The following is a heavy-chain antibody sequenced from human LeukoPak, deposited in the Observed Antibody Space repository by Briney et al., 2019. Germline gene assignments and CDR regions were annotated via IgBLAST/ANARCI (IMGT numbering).Heavy chain of an antibody. J-gene: IGHJ4*02. Sequence: GASVKVSCKASGYTFTSYGISWVRQAPGQGLEWMGWMNPNSGNTGYAQKFQGRVTMTRNTSISTAYMELSSLRSEDTAVYYCARELVGNPIDYWGQGTLVTVSS. V-gene: IGHV1-8*02. CDR3: ARELVGNPIDY. D-gene: IGHD6-13*01. CDR1: GYTFTSYG. CDR2: MNPNSGNT.